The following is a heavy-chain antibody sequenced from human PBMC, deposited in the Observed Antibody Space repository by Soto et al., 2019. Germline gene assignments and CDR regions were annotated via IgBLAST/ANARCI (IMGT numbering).Heavy chain of an antibody. Sequence: QVQLQQWGAGLSKPSETLSLTCAVYGGSFSGYYWTCIRQPPGKWLEWIGEINHRGNTNYNPSLKSRVTISVDTSKNQFSLKLTSVTAADTDVYYCARQEVPQWFTKGYYGMDVWDQGTTVTVSS. CDR2: INHRGNT. D-gene: IGHD2-8*01. J-gene: IGHJ6*02. CDR1: GGSFSGYY. V-gene: IGHV4-34*01. CDR3: ARQEVPQWFTKGYYGMDV.